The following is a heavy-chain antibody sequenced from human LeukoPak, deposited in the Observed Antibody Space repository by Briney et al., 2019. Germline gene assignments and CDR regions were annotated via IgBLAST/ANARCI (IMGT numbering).Heavy chain of an antibody. CDR2: IYTSGST. J-gene: IGHJ5*02. CDR3: ARVTERFSAKVVVNWFDP. Sequence: NPSETLSLTCTVSGGSISSYYWSWIRQPAGKGLEWIGRIYTSGSTNYNPSLKSRVTMSVDTSKNQFSLKLSSVTAADTAVYYCARVTERFSAKVVVNWFDPWGQGTLVTVSS. D-gene: IGHD2-2*01. V-gene: IGHV4-4*07. CDR1: GGSISSYY.